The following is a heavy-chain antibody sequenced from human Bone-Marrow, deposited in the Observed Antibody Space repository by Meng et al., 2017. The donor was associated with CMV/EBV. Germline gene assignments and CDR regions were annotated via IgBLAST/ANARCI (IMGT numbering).Heavy chain of an antibody. CDR1: GGSFSGYY. V-gene: IGHV4-59*01. D-gene: IGHD3-22*01. CDR3: AREDLSGGYSPYGMDV. Sequence: SETLSLTCAVYGGSFSGYYWSWIRQPPGKGLEWIGYIYYSGSTNYNPSLKSRVTISVDTSKNQFSLKLSSVTAADTAVYYCAREDLSGGYSPYGMDVWGQGTTVTVSS. CDR2: IYYSGST. J-gene: IGHJ6*02.